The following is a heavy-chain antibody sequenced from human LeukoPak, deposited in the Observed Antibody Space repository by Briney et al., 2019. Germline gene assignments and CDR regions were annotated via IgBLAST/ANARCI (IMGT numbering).Heavy chain of an antibody. CDR1: GLTFSSYW. V-gene: IGHV3-7*01. D-gene: IGHD2-2*01. Sequence: GGSLRLSCAASGLTFSSYWMSWVRQAPGKGLEWVANIKEDGNEKYYVDSVKGRFTISRDNAKKLLYLQMNSLRAEDTAVYYCARDRSRFYYWGQGTLVTVSS. CDR2: IKEDGNEK. J-gene: IGHJ4*02. CDR3: ARDRSRFYY.